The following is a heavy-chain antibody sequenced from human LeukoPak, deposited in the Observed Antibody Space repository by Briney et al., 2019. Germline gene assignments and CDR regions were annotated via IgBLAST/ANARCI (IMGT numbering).Heavy chain of an antibody. CDR2: TYYRSKWYN. J-gene: IGHJ4*02. CDR1: GDSVSSNSAA. CDR3: ARTLAAAGTSPLDY. V-gene: IGHV6-1*01. D-gene: IGHD6-13*01. Sequence: SQTLSLTCAIPGDSVSSNSAAWNWIRQSPSRGLEWLGRTYYRSKWYNDYAVSVKSRITINPDTSKNQFSLQLNSVTPEDTAVYYCARTLAAAGTSPLDYWGQGTLVTVSS.